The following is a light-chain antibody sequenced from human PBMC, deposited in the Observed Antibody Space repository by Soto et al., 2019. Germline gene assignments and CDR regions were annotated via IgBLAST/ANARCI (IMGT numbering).Light chain of an antibody. V-gene: IGKV1-39*01. CDR2: AAS. Sequence: DIQMTQSPSSLSAPVGDRVTITCRASQSISSYLNWYQQKPGKAPKLLIYAASSLQSGVPSRFSGSGSGTDFTLTISSLQPEDFATYYCQQSYSTSNTFGQGTKLEIK. CDR1: QSISSY. J-gene: IGKJ2*01. CDR3: QQSYSTSNT.